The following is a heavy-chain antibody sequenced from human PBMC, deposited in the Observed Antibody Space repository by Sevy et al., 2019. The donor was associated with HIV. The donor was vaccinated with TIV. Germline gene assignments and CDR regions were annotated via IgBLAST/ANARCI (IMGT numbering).Heavy chain of an antibody. V-gene: IGHV3-33*01. CDR1: GFNLSNYG. CDR2: IWSDGSIK. J-gene: IGHJ2*01. Sequence: GGSLRLSCVASGFNLSNYGMHWVRQAPGKGLEWVAAIWSDGSIKYYADSVRGRFAISRDNSKNTVYLQMNSLRVEDTAIYSCARESGSNWYFDLWGRGTLVTVSS. CDR3: ARESGSNWYFDL. D-gene: IGHD1-26*01.